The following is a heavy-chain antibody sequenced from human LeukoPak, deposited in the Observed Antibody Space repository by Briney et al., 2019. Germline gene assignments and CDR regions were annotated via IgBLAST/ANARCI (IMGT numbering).Heavy chain of an antibody. CDR2: ISYDGSNK. D-gene: IGHD5-18*01. CDR3: AKSGNTAVVLHFYAMDV. V-gene: IGHV3-30*04. CDR1: GFTFSSYA. J-gene: IGHJ6*02. Sequence: GRSLRLSCAASGFTFSSYAMHWVRQAPGKGLEWVAVISYDGSNKYYADSVKGRFTISRDNSKNTLYLQMNSLRAEDTAVYYCAKSGNTAVVLHFYAMDVWGQGTTVTVSS.